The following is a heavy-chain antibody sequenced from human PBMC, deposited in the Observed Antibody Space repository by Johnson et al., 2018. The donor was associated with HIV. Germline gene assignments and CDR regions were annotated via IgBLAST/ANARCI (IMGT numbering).Heavy chain of an antibody. Sequence: QVQLVESGGGVVQPGGSLRLSCVASGFTFSSYAMHWVRQAPGKGLEWVAVISYDGSNKYYADSVKGRFTISRDTSKNTLYLQMNSLRAEDTAVYYCARDGGIGSTREDAFDIWDQGTMVTVSS. CDR1: GFTFSSYA. D-gene: IGHD2-2*01. CDR3: ARDGGIGSTREDAFDI. J-gene: IGHJ3*02. V-gene: IGHV3-30-3*01. CDR2: ISYDGSNK.